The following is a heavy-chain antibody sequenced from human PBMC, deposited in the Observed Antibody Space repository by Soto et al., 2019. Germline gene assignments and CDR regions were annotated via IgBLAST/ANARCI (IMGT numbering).Heavy chain of an antibody. CDR2: ISGSGGST. Sequence: EVQLLESGGGLVQPGGSLRLSCAASGFTFFSYAMTWVRQAPGRGLEWVSGISGSGGSTDYAASVKGRFTISRDNSKNTLYLQMNRRRAEDRAVCFCATPIGKEHWRGRSCFSGGDYLGQGTLVTVSS. CDR3: ATPIGKEHWRGRSCFSGGDY. J-gene: IGHJ4*02. D-gene: IGHD2-15*01. V-gene: IGHV3-23*01. CDR1: GFTFFSYA.